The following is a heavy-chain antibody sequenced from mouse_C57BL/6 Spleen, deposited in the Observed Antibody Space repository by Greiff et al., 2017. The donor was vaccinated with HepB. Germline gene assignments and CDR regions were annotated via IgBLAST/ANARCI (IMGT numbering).Heavy chain of an antibody. D-gene: IGHD1-1*01. CDR2: ISYDGSN. J-gene: IGHJ4*01. CDR1: GYSITSGYY. Sequence: EVKLQESGPGLVKPSQSLSLTCSVTGYSITSGYYWNWIRQFPGNKLEWMGYISYDGSNNYNPSLKNRISITRDTSKNQFFLKLNSVTTEDTATYYCAREYYGSPYYAMDYWGQGTSVTVSS. CDR3: AREYYGSPYYAMDY. V-gene: IGHV3-6*01.